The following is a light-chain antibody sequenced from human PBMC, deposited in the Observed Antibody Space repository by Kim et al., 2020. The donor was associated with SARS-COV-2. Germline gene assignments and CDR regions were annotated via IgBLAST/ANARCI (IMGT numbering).Light chain of an antibody. CDR1: ESVSDNY. Sequence: EVVLTQSPDTLSLAPGERATLSCRASESVSDNYLAWYQQKPGQPPRVLIYGASIRATGTPDRFTGTGSGTDFTLTIGRLESEDFAVYYCQQYARSPPYIFGQGTKVDIK. J-gene: IGKJ2*01. V-gene: IGKV3-20*01. CDR2: GAS. CDR3: QQYARSPPYI.